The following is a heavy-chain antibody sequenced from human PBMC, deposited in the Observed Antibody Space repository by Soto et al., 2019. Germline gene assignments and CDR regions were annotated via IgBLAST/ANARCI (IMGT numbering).Heavy chain of an antibody. CDR2: ISGSGGST. Sequence: GGSLRLSCAASGSTVSSYAMSWVRQAPGKGLEWVSAISGSGGSTYYADSVKGRFTISRDNSRNTLYLQMNSLRAEDTAVYYCAKDRDGSSDYWGQGTLVTVSS. CDR3: AKDRDGSSDY. CDR1: GSTVSSYA. J-gene: IGHJ4*02. V-gene: IGHV3-23*01. D-gene: IGHD3-10*01.